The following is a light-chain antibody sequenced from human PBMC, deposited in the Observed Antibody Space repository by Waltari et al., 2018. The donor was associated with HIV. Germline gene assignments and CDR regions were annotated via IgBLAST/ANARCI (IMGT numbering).Light chain of an antibody. Sequence: QAGLSQPPSVSKGLRQTATLTCTGNSNNVGYQGAAWLHQHQGHPPKLLSYRNNNRPSGISERLSASRSGNTASLTITGLQPEDEADYYCSAWDSSLSAWVFGGGTKLTVL. J-gene: IGLJ3*02. CDR1: SNNVGYQG. V-gene: IGLV10-54*01. CDR2: RNN. CDR3: SAWDSSLSAWV.